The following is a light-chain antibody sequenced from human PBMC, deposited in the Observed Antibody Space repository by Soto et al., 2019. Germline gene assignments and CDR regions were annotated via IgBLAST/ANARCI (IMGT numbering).Light chain of an antibody. V-gene: IGLV2-8*01. J-gene: IGLJ1*01. CDR2: EVV. Sequence: QSALTQPPSASGSPGHSVPISCTVTKNDIGVYDFVSWYQHHPGKAPRLIIYEVVQRPSGVPDRFSGSKSGNTASLTVSGLQAADESDYFSKAYAGSNTDVFGSGTKLTVL. CDR3: KAYAGSNTDV. CDR1: KNDIGVYDF.